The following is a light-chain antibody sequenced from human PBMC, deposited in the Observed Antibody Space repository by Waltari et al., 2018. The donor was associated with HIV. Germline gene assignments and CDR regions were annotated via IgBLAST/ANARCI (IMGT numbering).Light chain of an antibody. Sequence: DIELTQSPSFLPASVGDRVTITCRASRGIGNFLAWYQPKPGKAPKLLIYGASTLQTGVPSRFSGSGSGTEFTLTLSNLQPEDFAIYYCQHLNSYPITFGQGTRLDIK. V-gene: IGKV1-9*01. J-gene: IGKJ5*01. CDR1: RGIGNF. CDR3: QHLNSYPIT. CDR2: GAS.